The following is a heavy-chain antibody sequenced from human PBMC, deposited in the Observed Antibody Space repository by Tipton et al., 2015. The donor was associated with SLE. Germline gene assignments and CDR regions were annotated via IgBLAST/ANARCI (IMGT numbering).Heavy chain of an antibody. D-gene: IGHD2-2*01. CDR2: IIPIFGTA. CDR3: ARVGGDWDIVVVPAVAGGGYYMDV. J-gene: IGHJ6*03. V-gene: IGHV1-69*01. CDR1: GGTFSSYA. Sequence: VQLVQSGAEVKKPGSSVKVSCKASGGTFSSYAISWVRQAPGQGLEWMGGIIPIFGTANYAQKFQGRVTITTDESTSTAYMELSSLRSEDTAVYYCARVGGDWDIVVVPAVAGGGYYMDVWGKGTTVTVSS.